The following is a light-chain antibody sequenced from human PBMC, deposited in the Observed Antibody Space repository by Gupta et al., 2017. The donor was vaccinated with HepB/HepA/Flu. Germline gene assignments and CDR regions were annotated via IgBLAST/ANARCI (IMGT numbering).Light chain of an antibody. Sequence: EIVMTQSPATLSVSPGERATRSCRASQSVTSNLAWYQQKPGQAPRLLIYGASTRATGIPARFSGSGSGTEFTLPISSLQSEEVAVYYCQQYNNWPRTFGQGTKVEIK. CDR2: GAS. CDR3: QQYNNWPRT. CDR1: QSVTSN. J-gene: IGKJ1*01. V-gene: IGKV3-15*01.